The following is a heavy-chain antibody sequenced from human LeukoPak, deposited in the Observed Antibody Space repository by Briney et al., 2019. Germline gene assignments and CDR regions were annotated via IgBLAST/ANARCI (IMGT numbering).Heavy chain of an antibody. CDR1: GFTFSSYS. D-gene: IGHD5-18*01. Sequence: GGSLRLSCAASGFTFSSYSMNWVRQAPGKGLEWVSSISSSRSYIYYADSVKGRFTISRDNAKNSLYLQMNSLRAEDTAVYYCAKDRERWGGYSYGLPFDYWGQGILVTVSS. J-gene: IGHJ4*02. CDR2: ISSSRSYI. V-gene: IGHV3-21*01. CDR3: AKDRERWGGYSYGLPFDY.